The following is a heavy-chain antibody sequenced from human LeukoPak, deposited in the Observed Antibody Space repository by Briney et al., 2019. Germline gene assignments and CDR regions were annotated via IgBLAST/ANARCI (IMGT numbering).Heavy chain of an antibody. V-gene: IGHV3-7*01. CDR1: GFTFSSYW. J-gene: IGHJ4*02. CDR3: ARGRESSVYRALDY. CDR2: MKQDGSEI. Sequence: GGSLRLSCAASGFTFSSYWMTWVRQAPVKGLEWVANMKQDGSEIYYADSVKGRFTISRDNAKNSLFLQMNSLRAEDTAVYYCARGRESSVYRALDYWGQGTLVTVSS. D-gene: IGHD3-22*01.